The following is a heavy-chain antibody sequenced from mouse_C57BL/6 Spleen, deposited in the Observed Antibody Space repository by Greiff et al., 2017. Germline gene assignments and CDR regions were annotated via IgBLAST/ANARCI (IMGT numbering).Heavy chain of an antibody. Sequence: VQLQQSGPELVKPGASVKISCKASGYTFTDYYMNWVKQSHGKSLEWIGDINPNSGGTSYNQKFKGKATLTVDKSSSTAYMELRSLTSEDSAVYYCASADYDRGFAYWGQGTLVTVSA. J-gene: IGHJ3*01. CDR1: GYTFTDYY. CDR3: ASADYDRGFAY. D-gene: IGHD2-4*01. V-gene: IGHV1-26*01. CDR2: INPNSGGT.